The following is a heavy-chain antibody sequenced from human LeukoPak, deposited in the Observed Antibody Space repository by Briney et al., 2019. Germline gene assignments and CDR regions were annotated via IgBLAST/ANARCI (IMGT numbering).Heavy chain of an antibody. CDR1: GYTFTGYY. CDR2: INPNSGGT. D-gene: IGHD1-1*01. J-gene: IGHJ6*03. CDR3: ARVGYAGNILERAHYYYFQDV. Sequence: GASVKVSCKASGYTFTGYYMHWVRQAPGQGLEWMGWINPNSGGTNYAQKFQGRVTMTRDTSISTAYMELTRLRSDDSAVYYCARVGYAGNILERAHYYYFQDVWGKGTSVTVSS. V-gene: IGHV1-2*02.